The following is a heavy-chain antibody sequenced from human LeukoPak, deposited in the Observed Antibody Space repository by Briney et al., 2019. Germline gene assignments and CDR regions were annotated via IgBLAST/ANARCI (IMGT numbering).Heavy chain of an antibody. CDR1: GFTFSSYT. Sequence: GGSLRLSCAASGFTFSSYTMSWVRQAPGKGLEWVSYISSSGSATYHAGSVKGRFTISRDNAKNSLYLQLNSLRVGDTAVYYCARERGYTYSFDYWGKGTLVTVSS. V-gene: IGHV3-48*01. D-gene: IGHD5-24*01. CDR2: ISSSGSAT. CDR3: ARERGYTYSFDY. J-gene: IGHJ4*02.